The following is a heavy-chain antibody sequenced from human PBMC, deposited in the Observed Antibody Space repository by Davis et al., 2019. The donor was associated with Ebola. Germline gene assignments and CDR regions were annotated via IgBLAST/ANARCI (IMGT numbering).Heavy chain of an antibody. CDR3: ARDENDYVNGFGWFDP. V-gene: IGHV1-18*01. CDR2: ISAYNGNT. D-gene: IGHD4-17*01. J-gene: IGHJ5*02. CDR1: GYTFISYG. Sequence: ASVMVSCKASGYTFISYGISWVRQPPGQGLEWMGWISAYNGNTNYAQKLQGRVTMTTDTSTSTAYMEPRSLRSDDTAVYYCARDENDYVNGFGWFDPWGQGTLVTVSS.